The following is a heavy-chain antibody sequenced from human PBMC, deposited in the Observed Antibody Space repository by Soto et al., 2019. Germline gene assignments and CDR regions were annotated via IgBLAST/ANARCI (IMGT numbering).Heavy chain of an antibody. CDR3: ARARNSSGFAYYYYGMDV. Sequence: QVQLVQSGAEVKKPGASVKVSCKASGYTFTSYGISWVRQAPGQGLEWMGWISAYNGNTNYAQKXQGRVTMTTDXXTXTXXMELRSMRSDDTAVYYCARARNSSGFAYYYYGMDVWGQGTTVTVAS. CDR1: GYTFTSYG. V-gene: IGHV1-18*01. J-gene: IGHJ6*02. D-gene: IGHD6-19*01. CDR2: ISAYNGNT.